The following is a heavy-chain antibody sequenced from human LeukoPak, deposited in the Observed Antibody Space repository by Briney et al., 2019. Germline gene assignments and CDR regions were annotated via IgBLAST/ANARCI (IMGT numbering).Heavy chain of an antibody. CDR3: ATDSGLYSNYEYYGMDV. Sequence: GASVKVSCKVSGYTLTELSMHWVRQAPGKGLEWMGGFDPEDGETIYAQKFQGRVTMTEDTSTDTAYMELSSLRSEDTAVYYCATDSGLYSNYEYYGMDVWGQGTTVTVS. D-gene: IGHD4-11*01. CDR1: GYTLTELS. CDR2: FDPEDGET. J-gene: IGHJ6*02. V-gene: IGHV1-24*01.